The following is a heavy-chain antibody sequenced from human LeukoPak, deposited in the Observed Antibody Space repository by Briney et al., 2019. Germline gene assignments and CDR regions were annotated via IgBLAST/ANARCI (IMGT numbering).Heavy chain of an antibody. CDR1: GFTFSSYS. CDR3: ARGVKSGSYHHDAFDI. D-gene: IGHD1-26*01. CDR2: ISSSSSTI. V-gene: IGHV3-48*02. J-gene: IGHJ3*02. Sequence: QPGRSLRLSCAASGFTFSSYSMNWVRQAPGKGLEWVSYISSSSSTIYYADSVKGRFTISRDNAKNSLYLQMNSLRDEDTAVYYCARGVKSGSYHHDAFDIWGQGTMVTVSS.